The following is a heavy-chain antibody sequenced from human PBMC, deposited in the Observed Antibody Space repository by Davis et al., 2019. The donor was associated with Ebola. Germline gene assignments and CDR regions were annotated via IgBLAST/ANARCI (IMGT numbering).Heavy chain of an antibody. V-gene: IGHV1-69*13. CDR1: GGTFSSYA. J-gene: IGHJ5*02. CDR3: ARDTSGGYDLVWFDP. Sequence: AASVKVSCKVSGGTFSSYAISWVRQAPGQGLEWMGGIIPILGTANYAQKFQGRVTITADESTSTAYMELSSLRSEDTAVYYCARDTSGGYDLVWFDPWGQGTLVTVSS. D-gene: IGHD5-12*01. CDR2: IIPILGTA.